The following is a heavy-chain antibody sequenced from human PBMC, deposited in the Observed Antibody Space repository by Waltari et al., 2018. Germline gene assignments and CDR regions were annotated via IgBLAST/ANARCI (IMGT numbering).Heavy chain of an antibody. V-gene: IGHV3-21*01. D-gene: IGHD7-27*01. CDR1: GFTFSNYN. CDR3: ATGGWGFYFDY. CDR2: ISTTSTYT. J-gene: IGHJ4*02. Sequence: EEQLVESGGGLVKPGGSLRLSSAGSGFTFSNYNMNWVSQAPGKGLECVSSISTTSTYTHYADPVKGRFTISRDNAKNSLFLQMNSLTTEDTAVYYCATGGWGFYFDYWGQGTLLTVSS.